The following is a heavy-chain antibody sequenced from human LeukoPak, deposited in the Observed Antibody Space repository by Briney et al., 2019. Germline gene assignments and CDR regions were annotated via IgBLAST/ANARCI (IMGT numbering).Heavy chain of an antibody. D-gene: IGHD3-10*01. J-gene: IGHJ4*02. CDR1: GYTFTSYG. Sequence: ASVKVSCKASGYTFTSYGISWVRQAPGQGLEWMGWINAGNGNTKYSQKFQGRVTITRDTSASTAYMELSSLRSEDTAVYYCAREFDGYYFDYWGQGTLVTVSS. CDR2: INAGNGNT. CDR3: AREFDGYYFDY. V-gene: IGHV1-3*01.